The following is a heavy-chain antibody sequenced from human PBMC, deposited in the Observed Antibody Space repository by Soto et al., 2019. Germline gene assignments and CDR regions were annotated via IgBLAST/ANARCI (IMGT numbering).Heavy chain of an antibody. V-gene: IGHV1-18*01. CDR2: ITAYNGNT. CDR1: GYIFTSYG. J-gene: IGHJ5*02. D-gene: IGHD1-26*01. CDR3: ARGGVGSTSGWFDP. Sequence: QVQLVQSGAEVKQPGASVQVSCKTSGYIFTSYGISWVRQAPGQGLEWMGWITAYNGNTNTAQKFQDRVIMTTDTSTTTAYVELGSLTSDDTAVYYCARGGVGSTSGWFDPWGQGTLVIVSS.